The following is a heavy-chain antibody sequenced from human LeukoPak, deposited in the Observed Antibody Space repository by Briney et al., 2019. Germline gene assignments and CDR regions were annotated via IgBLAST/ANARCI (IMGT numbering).Heavy chain of an antibody. CDR1: GFTFSSYA. V-gene: IGHV3-30*14. CDR3: AREVVVAAYNWFDP. J-gene: IGHJ5*02. D-gene: IGHD2-15*01. Sequence: GRSLRLSCAASGFTFSSYAMHWVRQAPGKGLEGVAVISYDGSNNYYADSVKGRFTISRHNSKNTLYLQMNSLRAEDTAVYYCAREVVVAAYNWFDPWGQGTLVTVSS. CDR2: ISYDGSNN.